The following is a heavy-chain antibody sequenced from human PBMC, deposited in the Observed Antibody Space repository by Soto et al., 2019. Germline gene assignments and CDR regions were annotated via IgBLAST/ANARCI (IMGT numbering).Heavy chain of an antibody. D-gene: IGHD3-22*01. CDR1: GGTFSKYA. J-gene: IGHJ6*02. CDR3: ARPLRDRNYYYGMAV. V-gene: IGHV1-69*01. CDR2: TIPMFGTP. Sequence: QVQLVQSGAEMQQPGASVRVSCKASGGTFSKYAFSWVRQAPGQGLEWLGGTIPMFGTPNYAQKFQGRVAISADESTATVYMALSSLRSEDTAVYFCARPLRDRNYYYGMAVWGQGTTVTVS.